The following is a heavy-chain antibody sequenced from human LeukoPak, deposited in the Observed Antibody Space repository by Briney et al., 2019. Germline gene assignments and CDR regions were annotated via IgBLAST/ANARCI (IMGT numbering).Heavy chain of an antibody. CDR3: AREKLNYYDSSGYRTLDY. CDR1: GYTFTSYG. CDR2: ISAYNGNT. V-gene: IGHV1-18*01. Sequence: ASVKVSCKASGYTFTSYGISWVRQAPGQGLEWMGWISAYNGNTNYAQKLQGRVTMTTDTSTSTAYMELRSLRSDDTAVYYCAREKLNYYDSSGYRTLDYWGQGTLVTVSS. J-gene: IGHJ4*02. D-gene: IGHD3-22*01.